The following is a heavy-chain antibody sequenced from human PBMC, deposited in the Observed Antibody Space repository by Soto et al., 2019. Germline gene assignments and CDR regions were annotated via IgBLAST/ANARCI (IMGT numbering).Heavy chain of an antibody. V-gene: IGHV3-48*01. J-gene: IGHJ6*02. CDR1: GFTFSSYS. CDR3: ARDSYGMDV. CDR2: ITSSGSTK. Sequence: GGSLRLSCAASGFTFSSYSMNWVRQAPGKGLEWVSFITSSGSTKYYADSVKGRFTISRDNSKNTMYLQMNSLRAEDTAMYYCARDSYGMDVWGQGTTVTVSS.